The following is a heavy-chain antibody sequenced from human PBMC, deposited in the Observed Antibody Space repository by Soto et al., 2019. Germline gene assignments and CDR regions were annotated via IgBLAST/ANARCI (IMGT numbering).Heavy chain of an antibody. Sequence: SETLSLTCTVSGGSISSYYWSWIRQPPGKGLEWIGYIYYSGSTNYNPSLKSRVTISVDTSKNQFSLKLSSVTAADTAVYYCARGRYSSSSNPFDYWGQGTLVTVSS. CDR3: ARGRYSSSSNPFDY. CDR1: GGSISSYY. CDR2: IYYSGST. V-gene: IGHV4-59*01. D-gene: IGHD6-13*01. J-gene: IGHJ4*02.